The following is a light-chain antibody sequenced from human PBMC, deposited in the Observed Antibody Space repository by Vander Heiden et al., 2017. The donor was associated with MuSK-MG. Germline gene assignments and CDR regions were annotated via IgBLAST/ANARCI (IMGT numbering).Light chain of an antibody. CDR1: QQIGTY. J-gene: IGKJ5*01. Sequence: DIQMTQSPSSLSASVGDRVTITCQASQQIGTYLNWYQQKPGKAPDLLIFDATNLKTRVPSRFTGSGSGTDFTITISSLHPEDFATYYCQQDDDVPITFGQGTRLEI. V-gene: IGKV1-33*01. CDR3: QQDDDVPIT. CDR2: DAT.